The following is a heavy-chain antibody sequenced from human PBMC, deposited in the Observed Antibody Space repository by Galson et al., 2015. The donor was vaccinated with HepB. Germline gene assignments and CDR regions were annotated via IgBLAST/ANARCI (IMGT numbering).Heavy chain of an antibody. CDR2: ITSSSSKT. V-gene: IGHV3-11*03. Sequence: SLRLSCAASGFIFSDYYMTWLRQAPGKGLEWVSYITSSSSKTNYADSVKGRFTISRDNAKNSLFLQMNSLRAEDTAAYYCAMIYSTSWYGGATWGYYYGMDVWGQGPTVTGSS. CDR1: GFIFSDYY. CDR3: AMIYSTSWYGGATWGYYYGMDV. D-gene: IGHD6-13*01. J-gene: IGHJ6*02.